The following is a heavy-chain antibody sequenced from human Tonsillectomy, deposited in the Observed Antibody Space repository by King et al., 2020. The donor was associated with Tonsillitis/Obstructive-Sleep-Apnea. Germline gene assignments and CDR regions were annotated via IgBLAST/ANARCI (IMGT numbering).Heavy chain of an antibody. J-gene: IGHJ6*03. CDR2: ISYDGSNK. Sequence: VQLVESGGGVVQPGRFLRLSCAASGFTFSSYAMHWVRQAPGKGLEWVAVISYDGSNKYYADSVKGRFTISRDNSKNKLYLQMNSLRAEDTAVYYCSRGDYYDILTGYSPYYYYYMDVWGKGTTVTVSS. V-gene: IGHV3-30*01. D-gene: IGHD3-9*01. CDR1: GFTFSSYA. CDR3: SRGDYYDILTGYSPYYYYYMDV.